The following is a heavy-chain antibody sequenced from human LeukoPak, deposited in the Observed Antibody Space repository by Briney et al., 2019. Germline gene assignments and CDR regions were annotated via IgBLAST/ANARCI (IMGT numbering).Heavy chain of an antibody. Sequence: PGGSLRLSCAASGFTFSSYSMNWVRQAPGKGLEWVGRTRNKANSYTTEYAASVKGRFTISRDDSKNSLYLQMNSLKTEDTAVYYCARVGVNWNDLDYWGQGTLVTVSS. D-gene: IGHD1-1*01. CDR1: GFTFSSYS. CDR3: ARVGVNWNDLDY. J-gene: IGHJ4*02. CDR2: TRNKANSYTT. V-gene: IGHV3-72*01.